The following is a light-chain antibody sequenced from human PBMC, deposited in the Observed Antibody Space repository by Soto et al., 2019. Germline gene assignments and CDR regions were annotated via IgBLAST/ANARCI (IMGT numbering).Light chain of an antibody. CDR3: QQYTSSPLT. CDR2: GTS. V-gene: IGKV3-20*01. Sequence: EYVRTQSACTLSLSPGERATLSCRASQTVNRYYLTWYQQKPGQAPRLLIYGTSNRATGIPDRFTGSGSGTNFTLTISSLEPEDFAVYYCQQYTSSPLTFARGTKVDIK. J-gene: IGKJ4*01. CDR1: QTVNRYY.